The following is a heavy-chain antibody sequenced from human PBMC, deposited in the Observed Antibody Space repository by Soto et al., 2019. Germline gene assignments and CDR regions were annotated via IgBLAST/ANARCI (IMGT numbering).Heavy chain of an antibody. Sequence: GGSLRLSCAASGFTFSSYSXSWVRQAPGKGLEWVSYISSTSTTIYYADSVKGRFTISRDNAKNSLYLHMNSLSAEDTAVYYCARDRGCSGGICYRDLGYWGQGTLVTVSS. CDR3: ARDRGCSGGICYRDLGY. D-gene: IGHD2-15*01. J-gene: IGHJ4*02. V-gene: IGHV3-48*01. CDR1: GFTFSSYS. CDR2: ISSTSTTI.